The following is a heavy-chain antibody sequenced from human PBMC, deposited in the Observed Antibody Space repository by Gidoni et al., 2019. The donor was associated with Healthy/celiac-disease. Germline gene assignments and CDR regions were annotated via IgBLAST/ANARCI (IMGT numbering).Heavy chain of an antibody. V-gene: IGHV1-2*04. J-gene: IGHJ6*02. Sequence: QVQLVQSGAEVKKPGASVTVSCKASGYTFTGYYMHWVRQAPGQGLEWMGWINPNSGGTNYAQKFQGWVTMTRDTSISTAYMELSRLRSDDTAVYYCARGVGIAAAGALGGMDVWGQGTTVTVSS. CDR2: INPNSGGT. CDR1: GYTFTGYY. D-gene: IGHD6-13*01. CDR3: ARGVGIAAAGALGGMDV.